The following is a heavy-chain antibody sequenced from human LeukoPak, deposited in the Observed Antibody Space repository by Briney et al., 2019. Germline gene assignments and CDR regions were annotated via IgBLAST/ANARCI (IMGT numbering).Heavy chain of an antibody. CDR3: ARALYGDYVYYFDY. CDR2: IYYSGST. Sequence: PSETLSLTCTVSGGSISSYYWSWIRQPPGKGLEWIGYIYYSGSTNYNPPLKSRVTISVDTSKNQFSLKLSSVTAADTAVYYCARALYGDYVYYFDYWGQGTLVTVSS. D-gene: IGHD4-17*01. J-gene: IGHJ4*02. CDR1: GGSISSYY. V-gene: IGHV4-59*01.